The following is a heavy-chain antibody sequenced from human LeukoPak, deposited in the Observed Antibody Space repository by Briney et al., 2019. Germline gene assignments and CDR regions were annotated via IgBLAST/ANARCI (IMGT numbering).Heavy chain of an antibody. CDR1: GGSISSSNW. CDR3: ARVWGYPDYYFDY. J-gene: IGHJ4*02. D-gene: IGHD5-18*01. Sequence: PSQTLSLTCAVSGGSISSSNWWSWVRQPPGKGLEWIGEIWHSGSTNYNPSLTSRVTISVDKSKNQFSLKLSSVTAADTAVYYCARVWGYPDYYFDYWGQGTLVTVSS. CDR2: IWHSGST. V-gene: IGHV4-4*02.